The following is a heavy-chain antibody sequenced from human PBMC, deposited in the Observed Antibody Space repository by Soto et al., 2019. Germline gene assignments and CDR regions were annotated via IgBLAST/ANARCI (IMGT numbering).Heavy chain of an antibody. CDR2: ISNTGSTI. CDR3: ARGTMTAVSKTDS. Sequence: EVQLVESGGGLVQPGGSLRLSCAASGFTFTTYSMNWVRLAPGKGLEWLSYISNTGSTIYYADSVKGRFTISRDNAKNSLYLQMSGLRVEDTAVYYCARGTMTAVSKTDSWGQGALVTASS. V-gene: IGHV3-48*01. CDR1: GFTFTTYS. J-gene: IGHJ4*02. D-gene: IGHD4-17*01.